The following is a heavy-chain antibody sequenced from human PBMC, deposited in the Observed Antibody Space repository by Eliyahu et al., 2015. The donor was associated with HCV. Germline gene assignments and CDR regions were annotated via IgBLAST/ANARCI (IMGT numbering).Heavy chain of an antibody. CDR3: ARAGGSYWYFDL. Sequence: QVQLVQSGAEVKKPGASVKVSCKASGYTFTSYYFHWVRQAPGQGLEWMGIINPTDSSTSYAQKFQGRVTMTRDTSTSTVYMELSSLRSEDTALYYCARAGGSYWYFDLWGRGTLVTVST. V-gene: IGHV1-46*01. D-gene: IGHD3-10*01. CDR1: GYTFTSYY. J-gene: IGHJ2*01. CDR2: INPTDSST.